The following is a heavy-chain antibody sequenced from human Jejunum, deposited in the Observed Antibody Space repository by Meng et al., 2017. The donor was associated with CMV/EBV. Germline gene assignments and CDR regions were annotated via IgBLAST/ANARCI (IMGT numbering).Heavy chain of an antibody. CDR2: IGDSGDRT. V-gene: IGHV3-23*01. Sequence: FPFKKNARNGVGQGQGKGKQWVSDIGDSGDRTYYEDNEKGRFTISRDNSKNTLYLQMNSLRAEDTAVYYCARGGVKVYYFNAMDVWGQGTPVTVSS. CDR1: FPFKKNA. J-gene: IGHJ6*02. D-gene: IGHD3-10*01. CDR3: ARGGVKVYYFNAMDV.